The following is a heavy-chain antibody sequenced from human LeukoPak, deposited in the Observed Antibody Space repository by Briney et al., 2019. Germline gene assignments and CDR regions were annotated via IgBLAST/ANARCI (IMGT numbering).Heavy chain of an antibody. CDR1: GGTFSSYA. V-gene: IGHV1-8*02. CDR2: MNPNSGNT. J-gene: IGHJ6*02. Sequence: ASVKVSCKASGGTFSSYAISWVRQAPGQGLEWMGWMNPNSGNTGYAQKFQGRVTMTRNTSISTAYMGLSSLRSEDTAVYYCARRTVYGMDVWGQGTTVTVSS. CDR3: ARRTVYGMDV.